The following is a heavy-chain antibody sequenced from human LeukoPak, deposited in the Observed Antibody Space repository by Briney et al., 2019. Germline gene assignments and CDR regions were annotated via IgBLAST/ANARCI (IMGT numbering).Heavy chain of an antibody. V-gene: IGHV3-23*01. CDR1: GFTFSSYA. CDR3: AKDGKKHHGTGDYDK. CDR2: ISGSGGST. Sequence: PGGPLRLSCAASGFTFSSYAMSWVRQAPGKGLEWVSDISGSGGSTSYADSVKGRFTISRDNSKNTLYMQMNSLRAEDTTVYYCAKDGKKHHGTGDYDKWGQGTLVTVPS. D-gene: IGHD3-10*01. J-gene: IGHJ4*02.